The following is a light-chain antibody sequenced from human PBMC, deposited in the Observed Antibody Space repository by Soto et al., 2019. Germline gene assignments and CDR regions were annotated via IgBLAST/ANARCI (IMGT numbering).Light chain of an antibody. J-gene: IGLJ1*01. CDR2: DTT. CDR3: LLSYNGPYV. CDR1: TGAVTNGHY. Sequence: HAVVTQEPSLTVSPGGTVTLTCGSSTGAVTNGHYPYWFQQKPGQAPRTLIYDTTNRHSWTPARFSGSLLGGKAALTLSGAQPEDEAEYYCLLSYNGPYVFGTGTQLTVL. V-gene: IGLV7-46*01.